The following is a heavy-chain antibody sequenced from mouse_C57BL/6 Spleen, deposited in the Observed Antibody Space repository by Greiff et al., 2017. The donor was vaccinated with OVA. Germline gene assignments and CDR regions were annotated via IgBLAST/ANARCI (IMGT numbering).Heavy chain of an antibody. CDR3: APNWDGNFDY. Sequence: QVQLQQSGPELVKPGASVKISCKASGYSFTSYYIHWVKQRPGQGLEWIGWIYPGSGNTKYNEKFKGKATLTADTSSSTAYMQLSSLTSEDSAVYYCAPNWDGNFDYWGQGTTLTVSS. D-gene: IGHD4-1*01. CDR2: IYPGSGNT. V-gene: IGHV1-66*01. J-gene: IGHJ2*01. CDR1: GYSFTSYY.